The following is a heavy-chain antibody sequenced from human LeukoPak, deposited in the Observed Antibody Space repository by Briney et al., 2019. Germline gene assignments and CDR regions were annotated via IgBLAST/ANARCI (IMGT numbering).Heavy chain of an antibody. CDR3: AKSQWNPGKTTQTT. CDR1: GFIFSDFY. V-gene: IGHV3-11*01. J-gene: IGHJ5*02. Sequence: GGSLRLSCAGSGFIFSDFYISWIRQAPGKGLEWVSLIYSSSDYIYYADSVKGRFTISRDNAKNSLYLQMNSLKAEDTAVYYCAKSQWNPGKTTQTTWGQGTLVTVSS. D-gene: IGHD1-1*01. CDR2: IYSSSDYI.